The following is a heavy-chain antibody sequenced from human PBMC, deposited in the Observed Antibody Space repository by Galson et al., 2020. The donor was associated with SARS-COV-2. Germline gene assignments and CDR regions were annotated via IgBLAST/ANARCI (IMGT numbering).Heavy chain of an antibody. CDR1: GGSISSYY. CDR2: IYYSGST. D-gene: IGHD6-13*01. Sequence: ETSEPLSLTCTVSGGSISSYYWSWIRQPPGKGLEWIGYIYYSGSTNYNPSLKSRVTISVDTSKNQFSLKLRSVTAADTAVYYCARLGIAEPPVGGMDVWGQGTTVTVSS. V-gene: IGHV4-59*01. J-gene: IGHJ6*02. CDR3: ARLGIAEPPVGGMDV.